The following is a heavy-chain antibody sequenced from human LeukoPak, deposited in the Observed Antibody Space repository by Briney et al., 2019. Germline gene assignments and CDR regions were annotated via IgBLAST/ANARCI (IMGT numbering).Heavy chain of an antibody. J-gene: IGHJ4*02. CDR3: ARGRYGTVTTYYFDY. V-gene: IGHV1-46*01. Sequence: GASVKVSCKASGYTFTRYYIHWVRQAPGQGLEWMGVVYTSGGGTMYAQKFQGRVTMTRDTSTSTAYMELSRLRSDDTAVYYCARGRYGTVTTYYFDYWGQGTLVTVSS. CDR2: VYTSGGGT. CDR1: GYTFTRYY. D-gene: IGHD4-17*01.